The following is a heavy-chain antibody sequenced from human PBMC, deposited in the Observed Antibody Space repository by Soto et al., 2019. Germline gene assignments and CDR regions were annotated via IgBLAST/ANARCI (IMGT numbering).Heavy chain of an antibody. Sequence: SETLSLTCAVSGGSISSSNWWSWVRQPPGKGLEWIGEIFYSGGTIYTPSLNSRVTMSVDTSNNQFSLKLSSVTAADTAVYYCARQASGYYYGWFDPWGQGTLVTVSS. J-gene: IGHJ5*02. CDR3: ARQASGYYYGWFDP. CDR1: GGSISSSNW. D-gene: IGHD3-22*01. V-gene: IGHV4-4*02. CDR2: IFYSGGT.